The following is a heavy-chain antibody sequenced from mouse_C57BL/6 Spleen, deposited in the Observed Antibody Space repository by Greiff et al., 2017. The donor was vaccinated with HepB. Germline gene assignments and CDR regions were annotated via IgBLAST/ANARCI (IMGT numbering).Heavy chain of an antibody. CDR1: GFTFSSYG. CDR2: ISSGGSYT. Sequence: EVQLVESGGDLVKPGGSLKLSCAASGFTFSSYGMSWVRQTPDKRLEWVATISSGGSYTYYPDSVKGRFTISRDNAKNTLYLQMSSLKSEDTAMYYCARHDYGVLYAMDYWGQGTSVTVSS. CDR3: ARHDYGVLYAMDY. J-gene: IGHJ4*01. D-gene: IGHD2-4*01. V-gene: IGHV5-6*01.